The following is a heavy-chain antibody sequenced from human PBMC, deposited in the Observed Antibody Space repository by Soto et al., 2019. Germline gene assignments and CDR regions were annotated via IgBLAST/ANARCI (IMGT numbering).Heavy chain of an antibody. V-gene: IGHV3-23*01. Sequence: GGSLRLSCAGSGSTFTDFTMTWVRQAPGKGLEWVSAISGDGLSTYYAGSVKGRFTISRDNSKTTLYLQMNSLRTEDTAVYYCARRPDAFDIWGRGTMVTVSS. CDR3: ARRPDAFDI. CDR1: GSTFTDFT. J-gene: IGHJ3*02. CDR2: ISGDGLST.